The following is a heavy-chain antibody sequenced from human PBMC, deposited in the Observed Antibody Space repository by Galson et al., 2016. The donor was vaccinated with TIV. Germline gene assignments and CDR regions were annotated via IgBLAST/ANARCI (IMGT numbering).Heavy chain of an antibody. CDR3: SRGNWNYGMGGAMDV. Sequence: CAISGDSVSGNTAAWNWVRQSPSRGLEWLGRTYYTSKWNTDYAVSVKGRIIIRPDTSMNQVSLQLRSVIPDDTAVYYCSRGNWNYGMGGAMDVWGRGTTVTVSS. CDR1: GDSVSGNTAA. D-gene: IGHD1-7*01. CDR2: TYYTSKWNT. J-gene: IGHJ6*02. V-gene: IGHV6-1*01.